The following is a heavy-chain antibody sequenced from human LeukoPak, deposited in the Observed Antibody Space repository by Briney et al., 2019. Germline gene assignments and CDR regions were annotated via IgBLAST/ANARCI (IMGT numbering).Heavy chain of an antibody. CDR3: ASAVRSFDWLPNTFFDS. J-gene: IGHJ4*02. CDR2: ISTSGIYI. D-gene: IGHD3-9*01. CDR1: GFTFSRYS. V-gene: IGHV3-21*01. Sequence: PGGSPRLSCAASGFTFSRYSMNWVRQAPGTGLEWVSSISTSGIYIYYADSVKGRFTISRDNAKNSLYLQMNSLRAEDTAVYYCASAVRSFDWLPNTFFDSWGQGTLVTVSS.